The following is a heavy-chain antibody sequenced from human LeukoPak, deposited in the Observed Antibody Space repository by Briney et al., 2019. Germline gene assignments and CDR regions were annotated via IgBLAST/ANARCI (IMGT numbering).Heavy chain of an antibody. CDR1: GFTFSSYG. J-gene: IGHJ4*02. Sequence: GGSLRLSCAASGFTFSSYGMHWVRQAPGKGLEWVAFIRYDGSNKYYADSVKGRFTISRDNSKNTLYLQMNSLRAEGTAVYYCAKEYRYSSSWYGDFDYWGQGTLVTVSS. V-gene: IGHV3-30*02. D-gene: IGHD6-13*01. CDR2: IRYDGSNK. CDR3: AKEYRYSSSWYGDFDY.